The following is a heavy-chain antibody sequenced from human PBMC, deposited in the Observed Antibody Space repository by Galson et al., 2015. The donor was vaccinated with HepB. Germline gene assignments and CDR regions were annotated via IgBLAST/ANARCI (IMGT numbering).Heavy chain of an antibody. V-gene: IGHV3-7*03. CDR2: IKEDENAK. CDR3: VTGEQGAWDY. D-gene: IGHD1/OR15-1a*01. Sequence: SLRLSCAASGLTFRRYWMSWVRQAPGKGLEWVAIIKEDENAKAYVDSVKGRFTISRDNAKNSLYLQMSSLRGEDTAVYYCVTGEQGAWDYWGQGTLVIVSS. J-gene: IGHJ4*02. CDR1: GLTFRRYW.